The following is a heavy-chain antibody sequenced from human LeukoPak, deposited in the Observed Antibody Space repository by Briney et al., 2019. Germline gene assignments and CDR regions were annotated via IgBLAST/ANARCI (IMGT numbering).Heavy chain of an antibody. D-gene: IGHD5-24*01. CDR3: ARLTDGDYFDY. CDR1: GFTFTNYW. CDR2: IKPDGSDK. V-gene: IGHV3-7*05. J-gene: IGHJ4*02. Sequence: PGGSLRLSCAASGFTFTNYWMTWVRQAPGKGLEWVANIKPDGSDKYYVDSVEGRFTISRDNAKNSLFLQMTSLRAEDTAVYYCARLTDGDYFDYGGQGTLVPVPS.